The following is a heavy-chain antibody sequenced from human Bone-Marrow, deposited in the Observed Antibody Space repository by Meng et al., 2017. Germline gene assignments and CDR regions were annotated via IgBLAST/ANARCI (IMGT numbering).Heavy chain of an antibody. CDR1: GFTLANYG. CDR3: VRDCCTDIGPIDS. V-gene: IGHV3-23*01. J-gene: IGHJ4*02. Sequence: GESLKISCRTSGFTLANYGMGWIRQAPGKGLEWVATISNGVENKHYADSVMGRFTVSRDNSKNTVYLQLASLTAEDTAAYYCVRDCCTDIGPIDSWGQGTVVTVSS. CDR2: ISNGVENK. D-gene: IGHD2-8*02.